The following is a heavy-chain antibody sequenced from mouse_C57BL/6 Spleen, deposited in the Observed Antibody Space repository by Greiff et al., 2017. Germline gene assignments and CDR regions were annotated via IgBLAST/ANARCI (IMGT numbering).Heavy chain of an antibody. J-gene: IGHJ2*01. CDR1: GFTFSSYA. Sequence: EVKLVESGGGLVKPGGSLKLSCAASGFTFSSYAMSWVRQTPEKRLEWVATISDGGSYTYYPDNVKGRFTISRDNAKNNLYLQMSHLKSEDTAMYYCARGYSDYWGQGTTLTVSS. CDR2: ISDGGSYT. V-gene: IGHV5-4*03. CDR3: ARGYSDY.